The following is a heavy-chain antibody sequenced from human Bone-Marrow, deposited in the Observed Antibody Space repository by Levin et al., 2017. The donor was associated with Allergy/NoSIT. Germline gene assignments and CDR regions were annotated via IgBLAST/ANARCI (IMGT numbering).Heavy chain of an antibody. CDR1: GGSISSSNW. Sequence: GSLRLSCAVSGGSISSSNWWSWVRQPPGKGLEWIGEIYHSGSTNYNPSLKSRVTISVDKSKNQFSLKLSSVTAADTAVYYCARVHPYYYDSSGDYYAHWGQGTLVTVSS. J-gene: IGHJ4*02. V-gene: IGHV4-4*02. CDR3: ARVHPYYYDSSGDYYAH. CDR2: IYHSGST. D-gene: IGHD3-22*01.